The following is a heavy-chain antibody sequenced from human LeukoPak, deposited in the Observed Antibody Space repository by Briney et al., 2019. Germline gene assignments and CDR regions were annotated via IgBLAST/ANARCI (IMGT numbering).Heavy chain of an antibody. D-gene: IGHD3-22*01. Sequence: GGSLRLSCAASGFTFNNYAMNWVPQAPGKGLEWVSVISGSGGSTYHADSVKGRFTISRDNSKNTLYLQMNSLRAEDTAVYYCAKDPGGYYDSSGYFDYWGQGTLVTVSS. CDR1: GFTFNNYA. J-gene: IGHJ4*02. V-gene: IGHV3-23*01. CDR2: ISGSGGST. CDR3: AKDPGGYYDSSGYFDY.